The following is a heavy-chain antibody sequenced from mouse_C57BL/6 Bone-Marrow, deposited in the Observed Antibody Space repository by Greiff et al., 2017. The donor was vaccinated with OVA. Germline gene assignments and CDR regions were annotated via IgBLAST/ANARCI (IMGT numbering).Heavy chain of an antibody. J-gene: IGHJ4*01. CDR1: GFTFSSYG. CDR2: ISSGGSYT. CDR3: ARHWRYYAMDY. Sequence: EVMLVESGGDLVKPGGSLKLSCAASGFTFSSYGLSWVRQTPDKRLEWVATISSGGSYTYYPDSVKGRFTISRDNAKNTLYLQMSSLKSEDTAMYYCARHWRYYAMDYWGQGTSVTVSS. V-gene: IGHV5-6*01.